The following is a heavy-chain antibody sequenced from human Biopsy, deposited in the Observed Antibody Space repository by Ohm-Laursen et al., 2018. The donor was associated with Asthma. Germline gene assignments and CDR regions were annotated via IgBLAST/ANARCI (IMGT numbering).Heavy chain of an antibody. CDR3: ARKAGCCSSRTCYSLDF. D-gene: IGHD2-15*01. CDR2: INSVFGTT. V-gene: IGHV1-69*01. J-gene: IGHJ4*02. CDR1: GGTFNTSV. Sequence: SSVKVSCKSLGGTFNTSVIGWVRQAPGQGLEWMGGINSVFGTTTYPQKFQDRVTITADDSTSTVYMELSSLRSEDTAVYYCARKAGCCSSRTCYSLDFWGQGTLVTVSS.